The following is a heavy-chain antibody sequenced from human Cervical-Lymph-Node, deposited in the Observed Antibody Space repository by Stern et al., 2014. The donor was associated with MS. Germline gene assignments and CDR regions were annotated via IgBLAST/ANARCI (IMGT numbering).Heavy chain of an antibody. D-gene: IGHD3-22*01. V-gene: IGHV1-58*01. CDR2: IVVGSGNT. CDR3: AAIRDYYDSSGYDAFDI. CDR1: GFTFTSSA. Sequence: QLVESGPEVKKPGTSVKVSCKASGFTFTSSAVQWVRQARGQRLEWIGWIVVGSGNTNYAQKFQERVTITRDMSTNTAYMELSSLRSEDTAVYYCAAIRDYYDSSGYDAFDIWGQGTMVTVSS. J-gene: IGHJ3*02.